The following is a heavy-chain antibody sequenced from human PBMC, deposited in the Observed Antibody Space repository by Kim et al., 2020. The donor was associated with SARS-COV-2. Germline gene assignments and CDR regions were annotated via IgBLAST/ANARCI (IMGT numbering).Heavy chain of an antibody. V-gene: IGHV5-51*01. J-gene: IGHJ4*02. CDR1: GYSFTTYW. D-gene: IGHD3-10*01. CDR3: ARHTSYYFASGNAYYVDY. Sequence: GESLKISCKGSGYSFTTYWIGWVRQMPGKGLEWMGIIYPGDSDTRYSKSFKGQVTISADKSTKTAYLQWSSLKASDTAIYYCARHTSYYFASGNAYYVDYWGQGTLVTVSS. CDR2: IYPGDSDT.